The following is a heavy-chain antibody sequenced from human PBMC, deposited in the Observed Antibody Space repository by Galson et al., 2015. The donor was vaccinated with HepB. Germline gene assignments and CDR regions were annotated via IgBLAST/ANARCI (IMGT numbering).Heavy chain of an antibody. CDR3: ARVSYYGSGSLDY. CDR2: IYTSGST. Sequence: TVSGGSISSYYWSWIRQPAGKGLEWIGRIYTSGSTNYNPSLKSRVTMSVDTTKNQFSLKLSSGTAADTAVYYCARVSYYGSGSLDYWGQGTLVTVSS. J-gene: IGHJ4*02. V-gene: IGHV4-4*07. D-gene: IGHD3-10*01. CDR1: GGSISSYY.